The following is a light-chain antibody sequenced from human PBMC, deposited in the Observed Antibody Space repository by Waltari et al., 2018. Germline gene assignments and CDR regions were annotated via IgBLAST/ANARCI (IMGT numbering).Light chain of an antibody. CDR2: GAS. Sequence: EIVMTQSPATLSVSPGERATLYCRASQSVSSKLAWYQQKPGQAPRLLIYGASTRATGVPARFSGSGSGPEYILTISSLQSEDFAVYYCQHHNNWPPRWTFGQGTKVEIK. CDR1: QSVSSK. V-gene: IGKV3-15*01. J-gene: IGKJ1*01. CDR3: QHHNNWPPRWT.